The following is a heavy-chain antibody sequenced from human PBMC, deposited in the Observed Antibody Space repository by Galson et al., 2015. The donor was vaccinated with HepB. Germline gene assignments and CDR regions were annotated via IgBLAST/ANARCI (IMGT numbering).Heavy chain of an antibody. CDR2: ISSSGSTI. CDR3: ARGRVRGFDM. J-gene: IGHJ3*02. D-gene: IGHD3-10*01. CDR1: GFTFSSYN. V-gene: IGHV3-48*01. Sequence: SLRLSCAAYGFTFSSYNMNWVRQAPGKGLEWVSYISSSGSTIYYADSVKGRFTISRDNAKNSLYLQMNSLRAEDTAVYYCARGRVRGFDMWGQGTMVTVSS.